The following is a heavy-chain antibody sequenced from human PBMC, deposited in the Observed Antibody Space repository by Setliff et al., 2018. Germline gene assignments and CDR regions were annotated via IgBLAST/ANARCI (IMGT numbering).Heavy chain of an antibody. V-gene: IGHV4-34*01. J-gene: IGHJ4*02. CDR1: GGSFSGYY. CDR2: INHSGST. D-gene: IGHD3-16*02. Sequence: SETLSLTCAVYGGSFSGYYWSWIRQPPGEGLEWIGEINHSGSTNYNPSLKSRVTISVDTSKNQFSLKLSSVTAADTAVYYCARDNNPGYRGYWGRFDYWGQGTLVTVSS. CDR3: ARDNNPGYRGYWGRFDY.